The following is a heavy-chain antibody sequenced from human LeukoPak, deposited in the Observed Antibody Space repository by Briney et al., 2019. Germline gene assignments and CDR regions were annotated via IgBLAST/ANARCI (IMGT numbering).Heavy chain of an antibody. J-gene: IGHJ4*02. CDR3: ARIKQWLVRAAASGYFDY. Sequence: SETLSLTCAVYGGSFSGYYWSWIRQPPGKGLEWIGEINHSGSTNYNPSPKSRVAISVDTFKNQFSLKLSSVTAADTAVYYCARIKQWLVRAAASGYFDYWGQGTLVTVSS. D-gene: IGHD6-19*01. V-gene: IGHV4-34*01. CDR1: GGSFSGYY. CDR2: INHSGST.